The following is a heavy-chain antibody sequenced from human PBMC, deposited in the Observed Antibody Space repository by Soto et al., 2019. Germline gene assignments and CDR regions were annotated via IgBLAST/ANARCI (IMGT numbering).Heavy chain of an antibody. CDR3: VHSPNVAVDH. D-gene: IGHD2-15*01. CDR1: GESFGGFY. CDR2: ISQTETT. Sequence: NPSETLSLTCFVYGESFGGFYWSWVRQSPGKGLEWIGEISQTETTAYNPSLKSRVSISADTSKKQFSLTLTSVTAADTAVYYCVHSPNVAVDHWGHGTLVTVSS. V-gene: IGHV4-34*01. J-gene: IGHJ4*01.